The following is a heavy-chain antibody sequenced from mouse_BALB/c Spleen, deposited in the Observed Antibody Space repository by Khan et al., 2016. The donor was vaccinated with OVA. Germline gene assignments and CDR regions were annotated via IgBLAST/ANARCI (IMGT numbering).Heavy chain of an antibody. CDR2: IDPFSGDT. CDR3: TRHGYVAWFTH. J-gene: IGHJ3*01. Sequence: EVQLQQSGPELMKPGASVKISCKASGYSFTSYYIHWVIQSHGKSLEWIGYIDPFSGDTTYNQKFKGRATLTVDKSSSTAYIHLSNLTSEDSAVYYCTRHGYVAWFTHRGQGTLVTVSA. V-gene: IGHV1-31*01. D-gene: IGHD2-2*01. CDR1: GYSFTSYY.